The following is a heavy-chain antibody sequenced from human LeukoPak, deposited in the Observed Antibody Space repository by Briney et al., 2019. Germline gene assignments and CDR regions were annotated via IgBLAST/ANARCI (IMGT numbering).Heavy chain of an antibody. CDR1: GFTFSSYA. J-gene: IGHJ3*02. D-gene: IGHD2-2*02. Sequence: LPGVSLRLSCAASGFTFSSYAMHWVRQAPGKGLEWVAVISYDGSNKYYADSVKGRFTISRDNSKNTLYLQMNSLRAEDTAVYYCAGGHCSSTSCHTPTDAFDIWGQGTMVTVSS. V-gene: IGHV3-30*04. CDR3: AGGHCSSTSCHTPTDAFDI. CDR2: ISYDGSNK.